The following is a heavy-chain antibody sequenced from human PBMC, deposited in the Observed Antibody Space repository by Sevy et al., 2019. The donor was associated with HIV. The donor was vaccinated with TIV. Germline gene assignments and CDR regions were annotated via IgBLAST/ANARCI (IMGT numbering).Heavy chain of an antibody. CDR2: ISSTSSYI. Sequence: GGSLRLSCAASGFTFSSHSMNWVRQAPGKGLEWVASISSTSSYIYHADSVKGGFTVSRDNAKNSLFLQMNNRRVDDAAVYYCAREAQVVGVDLDFWGQGTLVTVSS. CDR3: AREAQVVGVDLDF. D-gene: IGHD1-26*01. J-gene: IGHJ4*02. V-gene: IGHV3-21*01. CDR1: GFTFSSHS.